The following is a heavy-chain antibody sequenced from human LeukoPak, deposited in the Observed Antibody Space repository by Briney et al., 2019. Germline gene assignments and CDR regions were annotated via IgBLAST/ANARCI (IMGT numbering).Heavy chain of an antibody. Sequence: SGGSLRLSCAASGFTFSSYGMHWVRQAPGKGLQWVSSISSSSSYIYYADSVKGRFTISRDNAKNSLYLQMNSLRAEDTAVYYCARENVDTAGYYYGMDVWGQGTTVTVSS. CDR1: GFTFSSYG. CDR2: ISSSSSYI. CDR3: ARENVDTAGYYYGMDV. V-gene: IGHV3-21*01. D-gene: IGHD5-18*01. J-gene: IGHJ6*02.